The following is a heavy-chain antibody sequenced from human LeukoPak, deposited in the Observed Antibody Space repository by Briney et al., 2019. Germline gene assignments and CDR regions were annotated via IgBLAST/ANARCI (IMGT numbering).Heavy chain of an antibody. J-gene: IGHJ4*02. Sequence: SETLSLTCTVSGGSISGYFWSWIRQPPGKGLEWIGYIYYSGSTDNNPSLKSRVTISVDTSKNQFSLKLSSVTAADTAVYYCARVGSSVFDYWGQGTLVTVSS. CDR2: IYYSGST. D-gene: IGHD6-6*01. CDR3: ARVGSSVFDY. CDR1: GGSISGYF. V-gene: IGHV4-59*12.